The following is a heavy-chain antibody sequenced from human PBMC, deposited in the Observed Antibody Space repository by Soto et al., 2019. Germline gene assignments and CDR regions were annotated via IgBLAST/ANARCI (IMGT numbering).Heavy chain of an antibody. D-gene: IGHD1-26*01. J-gene: IGHJ5*02. CDR1: RFTFSNYS. Sequence: MRLSCAASRFTFSNYSMNWVRQAPGKGLEWVSYISSSSSTIYYADSVKGRFTISRDNAKNSLYLQMNSLRDEDTAVYYCASEDISGSHYNWFDPWGQGTLVTVSS. CDR3: ASEDISGSHYNWFDP. V-gene: IGHV3-48*02. CDR2: ISSSSSTI.